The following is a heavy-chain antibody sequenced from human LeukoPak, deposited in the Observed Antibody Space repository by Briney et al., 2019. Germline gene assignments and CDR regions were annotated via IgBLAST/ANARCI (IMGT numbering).Heavy chain of an antibody. CDR3: ARAGYCSGGSCYAHLVFDY. CDR2: IIPLFGTT. J-gene: IGHJ4*02. Sequence: SVKVSCKASGGTFSSYSISWVRQAPGQGLEWMGVIIPLFGTTNYAQKLQGRVTMTTDTSTSTAYMELRSLRSDDTAVYYCARAGYCSGGSCYAHLVFDYWGQGALVTVSS. CDR1: GGTFSSYS. D-gene: IGHD2-15*01. V-gene: IGHV1-69*05.